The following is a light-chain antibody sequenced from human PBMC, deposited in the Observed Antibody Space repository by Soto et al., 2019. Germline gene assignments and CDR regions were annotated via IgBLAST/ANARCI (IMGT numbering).Light chain of an antibody. V-gene: IGKV3-20*01. J-gene: IGKJ4*01. CDR1: QSVSSSN. CDR3: QQYCSSSRT. CDR2: GAS. Sequence: EIVLTQSPGTLSLSPGERATLSCRASQSVSSSNLAWYQQKPGQAPRLLIYGASTRATGIPDTFSGSGSGTDFTLTISRLQPADFAVYYCQQYCSSSRTFGGGTKVEIK.